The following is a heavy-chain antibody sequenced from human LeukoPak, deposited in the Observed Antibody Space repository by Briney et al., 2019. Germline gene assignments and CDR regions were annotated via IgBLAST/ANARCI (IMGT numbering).Heavy chain of an antibody. V-gene: IGHV5-10-1*01. CDR2: IDPSDSYT. CDR3: ATMTTEYYFDY. CDR1: GYSFTSYW. J-gene: IGHJ4*02. Sequence: GESLRISCQGSGYSFTSYWITWVRQMPGKGLEWVGRIDPSDSYTDYSPSFQGHVTASSDKSISTAYLQWSSLKASDTAMYYCATMTTEYYFDYWGQGTLVTVSS. D-gene: IGHD4-11*01.